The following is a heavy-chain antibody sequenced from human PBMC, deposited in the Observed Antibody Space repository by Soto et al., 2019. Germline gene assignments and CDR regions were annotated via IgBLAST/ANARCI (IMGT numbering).Heavy chain of an antibody. CDR1: GFTFSRYW. CDR3: ARDTASGNYFSPFHY. D-gene: IGHD3-10*01. V-gene: IGHV3-7*01. Sequence: QAGGSLRLSCTASGFTFSRYWMSWVRQAPGKGLEWVANIKQDGSEKYYVDSVKGRFTISRDNGKNSLDLQMNSLRDEDTAVYYCARDTASGNYFSPFHYWGQGTLVTVSS. CDR2: IKQDGSEK. J-gene: IGHJ4*02.